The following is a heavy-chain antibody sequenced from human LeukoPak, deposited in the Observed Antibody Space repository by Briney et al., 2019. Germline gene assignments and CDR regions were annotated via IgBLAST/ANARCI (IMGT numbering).Heavy chain of an antibody. Sequence: PGGSLRLSCAASGFTVSSNYMSWVRQAPGKGLEWVSVIYSGGSTYYADSVKGRFTISRDNSKNTLYLQMNSLRAEDTAVYYCARDIRAGGHSPGGAFDIWGQGTMVTVSS. CDR3: ARDIRAGGHSPGGAFDI. CDR2: IYSGGST. V-gene: IGHV3-66*01. CDR1: GFTVSSNY. J-gene: IGHJ3*02. D-gene: IGHD3-10*01.